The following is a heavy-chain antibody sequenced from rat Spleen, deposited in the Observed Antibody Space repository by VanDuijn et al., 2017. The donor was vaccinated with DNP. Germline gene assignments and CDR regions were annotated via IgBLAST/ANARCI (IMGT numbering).Heavy chain of an antibody. CDR3: GRHEFITSMVPHIDN. V-gene: IGHV5-25*01. J-gene: IGHJ2*01. Sequence: EVQLVESGGGLMQPGRSLKLSCAASGFTFSNYYMAWVRQAPKKGLEWVATISASGDRTYYPDSVKGRFTISRDNAKSSLYLQTNSLKSEDTATYYCGRHEFITSMVPHIDNWGQGVMVTVSS. CDR2: ISASGDRT. D-gene: IGHD1-1*01. CDR1: GFTFSNYY.